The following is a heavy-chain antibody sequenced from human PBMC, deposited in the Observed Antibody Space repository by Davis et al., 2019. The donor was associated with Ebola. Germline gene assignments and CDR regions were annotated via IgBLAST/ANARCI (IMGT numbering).Heavy chain of an antibody. V-gene: IGHV3-21*06. D-gene: IGHD3-3*01. Sequence: GGSLRLSCAASGFVFRNYVMSWVRRAPGKGLEWVSTHGTSGDTYSADSVKGRFTISRDNAKNTLYLQMNSLRAEDTAVYYCARYLSEWRSYSYHYYGMDVWGQGTTVTVSS. CDR1: GFVFRNYV. CDR3: ARYLSEWRSYSYHYYGMDV. CDR2: HGTSGDT. J-gene: IGHJ6*02.